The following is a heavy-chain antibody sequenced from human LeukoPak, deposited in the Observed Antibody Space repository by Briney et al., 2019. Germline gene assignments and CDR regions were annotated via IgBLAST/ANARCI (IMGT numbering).Heavy chain of an antibody. J-gene: IGHJ3*02. Sequence: GGSLRLSCAASGFTFSSYSMNWVRQAPGKGLEWVSYISSSSSTIYYADSVKGRFTISRDNAKNSLYLQMNSLRAEDTAVYYCASPSGSYFLGAFDIWGQGTMVTVSS. CDR2: ISSSSSTI. V-gene: IGHV3-48*01. CDR3: ASPSGSYFLGAFDI. CDR1: GFTFSSYS. D-gene: IGHD1-26*01.